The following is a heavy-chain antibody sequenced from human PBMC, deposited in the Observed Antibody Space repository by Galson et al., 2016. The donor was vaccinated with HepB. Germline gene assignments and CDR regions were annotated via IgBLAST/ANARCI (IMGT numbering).Heavy chain of an antibody. V-gene: IGHV1-46*01. CDR1: GYTLTSYY. D-gene: IGHD3-16*01. J-gene: IGHJ6*01. Sequence: SVKVSCKASGYTLTSYYMNWVRQAPGQGLEWMGMINPTGGSTTYAQKFQGRVTMTRDTSTSTVYMELSSLRTEDTAVYYCARGGGKTSTMDVWGKGPRSPSPQ. CDR2: INPTGGST. CDR3: ARGGGKTSTMDV.